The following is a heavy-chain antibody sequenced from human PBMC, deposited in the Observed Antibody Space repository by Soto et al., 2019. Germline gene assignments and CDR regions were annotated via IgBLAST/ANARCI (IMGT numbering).Heavy chain of an antibody. V-gene: IGHV3-23*01. Sequence: GSLRLSCTASGFTFTYYSFSWVRQAPGKGLEWVSAISANGQGIYYADSVRGRFTISRDNSKNTVFLHMDSLRAEDTAVYYCAKDRDYPRDQFHYWGQGTLVTVSS. J-gene: IGHJ4*02. D-gene: IGHD2-2*01. CDR1: GFTFTYYS. CDR3: AKDRDYPRDQFHY. CDR2: ISANGQGI.